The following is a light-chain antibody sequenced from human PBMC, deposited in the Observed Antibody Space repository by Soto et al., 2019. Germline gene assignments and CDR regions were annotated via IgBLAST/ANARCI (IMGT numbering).Light chain of an antibody. CDR3: QQYGRSLGFA. CDR1: QSVSSGH. J-gene: IGKJ4*01. CDR2: GAS. Sequence: DIVLTQSPGTLSLSPGERASLSCRASQSVSSGHLAWYQQKPGQAPRLLIYGASSKATGIPDRFSGSGSGTDFTLTISRLEPEDYAVYYCQQYGRSLGFAFGGGTKVEIK. V-gene: IGKV3-20*01.